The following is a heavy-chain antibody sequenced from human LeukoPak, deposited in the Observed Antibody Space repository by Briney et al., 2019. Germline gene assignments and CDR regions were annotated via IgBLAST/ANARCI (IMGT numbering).Heavy chain of an antibody. CDR3: AKRGAEVGATVAPGDY. D-gene: IGHD1-26*01. J-gene: IGHJ4*02. V-gene: IGHV3-23*01. Sequence: GGSLRLSCAASGFTFSSYDMHWVRQATGKGLEWVSGISGSGGSTYHADSVKGRFTISRDNSKNTLYVQMNSLRAEDTAVYYCAKRGAEVGATVAPGDYWGQGTLVTVSS. CDR1: GFTFSSYD. CDR2: ISGSGGST.